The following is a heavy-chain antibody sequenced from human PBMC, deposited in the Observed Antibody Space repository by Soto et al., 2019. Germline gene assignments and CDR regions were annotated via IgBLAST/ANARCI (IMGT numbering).Heavy chain of an antibody. CDR2: IRSKAYGGTT. CDR3: TRTYYDILTGSGVFDY. V-gene: IGHV3-49*03. J-gene: IGHJ4*02. D-gene: IGHD3-9*01. CDR1: GFTFGDYA. Sequence: EVQLVESGGGLVQPGRSLRLSCTASGFTFGDYAMSWFRQAPGKGLEWVGFIRSKAYGGTTEYAASVKGRFTISRDDSKCIAYLQMNSLKTEDTAVYYCTRTYYDILTGSGVFDYWGQGTLVTVSS.